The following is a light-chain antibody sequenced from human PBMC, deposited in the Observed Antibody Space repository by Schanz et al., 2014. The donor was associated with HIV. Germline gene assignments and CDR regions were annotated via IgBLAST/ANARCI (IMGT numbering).Light chain of an antibody. J-gene: IGKJ4*01. Sequence: EIVMTQSPATLYVSPGEGATLSCRASQSISNNLAWYQHKPGQAPRLLIYATSTRAAGIPDRFSGTGSGTDFTLTISRLETEDFAVYYCHYFGNSGATFGGGTKVEIK. CDR1: QSISNN. CDR3: HYFGNSGAT. V-gene: IGKV3D-15*01. CDR2: ATS.